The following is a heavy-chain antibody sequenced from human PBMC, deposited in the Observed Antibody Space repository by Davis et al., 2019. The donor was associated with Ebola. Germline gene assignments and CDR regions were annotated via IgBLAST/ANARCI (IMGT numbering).Heavy chain of an antibody. D-gene: IGHD6-19*01. V-gene: IGHV6-1*01. CDR3: ARGWFRSGMDV. Sequence: HSQTLSLTCAISGDSVSGSSGAWNWIRQSPSRGLEWLGRTYYNPKWYNDYAASVRSRIAVNPDTSKNQFSLLLNSVTPEDTAIYYCARGWFRSGMDVWGQGTTVTVSS. CDR1: GDSVSGSSGA. CDR2: TYYNPKWYN. J-gene: IGHJ6*02.